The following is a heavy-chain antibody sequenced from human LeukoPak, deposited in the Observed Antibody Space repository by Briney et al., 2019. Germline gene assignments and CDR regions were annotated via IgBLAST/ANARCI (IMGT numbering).Heavy chain of an antibody. CDR2: IYTSGST. D-gene: IGHD6-6*01. Sequence: PSQTLSLTCTVSGGSISSGNYYWSWIRQPAGKGLEWIGRIYTSGSTNYNPSLKSRVTISVDKSKNQFSLKLSSVTAADTAVYYCARGQLGFDPWGQGTLVTVSS. J-gene: IGHJ5*02. V-gene: IGHV4-61*02. CDR1: GGSISSGNYY. CDR3: ARGQLGFDP.